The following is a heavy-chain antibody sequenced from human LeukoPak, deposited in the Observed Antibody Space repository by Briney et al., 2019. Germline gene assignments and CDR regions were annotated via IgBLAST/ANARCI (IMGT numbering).Heavy chain of an antibody. CDR2: MNPNSGNT. Sequence: ASVKVSCKASGYTFTSYDINWVRQATGQGLDWMGWMNPNSGNTGYAQKFQGRVTMTRNTSISTAYMELSSLRSEDTAVYYCARGFGVVTMVGGNRFDPWGQGTLVTVSS. V-gene: IGHV1-8*01. CDR3: ARGFGVVTMVGGNRFDP. J-gene: IGHJ5*02. D-gene: IGHD3-3*01. CDR1: GYTFTSYD.